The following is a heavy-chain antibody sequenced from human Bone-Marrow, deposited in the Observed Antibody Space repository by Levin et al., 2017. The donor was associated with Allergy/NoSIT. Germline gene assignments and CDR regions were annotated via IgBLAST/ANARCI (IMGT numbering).Heavy chain of an antibody. CDR3: ARDPLDYGTNSGNY. Sequence: SETLSLTCTVSGGSISSSTWWSWVRQSPGKGLEWIGEIYHGGRSNYNPSLKSRVSMSVDKSKSQFSLKLSSVTAADTAVYYCARDPLDYGTNSGNYWGQGTLVTVAS. CDR1: GGSISSSTW. D-gene: IGHD4-17*01. V-gene: IGHV4-4*02. CDR2: IYHGGRS. J-gene: IGHJ4*02.